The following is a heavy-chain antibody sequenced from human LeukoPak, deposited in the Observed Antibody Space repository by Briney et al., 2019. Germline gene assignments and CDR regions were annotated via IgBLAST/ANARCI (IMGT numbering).Heavy chain of an antibody. D-gene: IGHD3-22*01. CDR1: GFTFSSYT. V-gene: IGHV3-23*01. CDR2: IGGSGGST. Sequence: GGSLRFSCAASGFTFSSYTMNWVRQAPGKGLEWVSAIGGSGGSTYYADSVKGRFTISRDNSKNTLYLQMNSLRAEDTAVYYCAKASYYDSSGYYYDYWGQGTLVTVSS. CDR3: AKASYYDSSGYYYDY. J-gene: IGHJ4*02.